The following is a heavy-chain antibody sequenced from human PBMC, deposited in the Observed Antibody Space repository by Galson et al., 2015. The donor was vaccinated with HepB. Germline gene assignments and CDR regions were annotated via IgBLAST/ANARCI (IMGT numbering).Heavy chain of an antibody. CDR1: GFTFTSCA. CDR2: TGSGGST. D-gene: IGHD4-17*01. CDR3: AKDRGDYTADAFDI. J-gene: IGHJ3*02. Sequence: SLRLSCAAAGFTFTSCAMSWVRQAPGKGLEWVSTGSGGSTYYADSVKGRFAIFGDNSKNTVYLQMDSLRVEDTALYYCAKDRGDYTADAFDIWGQGTMVTVSS. V-gene: IGHV3-23*01.